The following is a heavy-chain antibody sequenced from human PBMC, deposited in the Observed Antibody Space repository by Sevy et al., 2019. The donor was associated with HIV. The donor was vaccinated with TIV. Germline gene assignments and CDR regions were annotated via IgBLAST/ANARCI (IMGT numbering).Heavy chain of an antibody. J-gene: IGHJ6*02. V-gene: IGHV3-48*01. CDR2: ISSSLRTI. Sequence: LSLTCAASRFTFSNYDMNWVRQAPGKGLEWVSHISSSLRTISYADSVKGRFTISRDNAKKSLYLQMNSLRAEDTAVYYCAREGGYTDQGMDVWGQGTTVTVSS. CDR1: RFTFSNYD. CDR3: AREGGYTDQGMDV. D-gene: IGHD5-12*01.